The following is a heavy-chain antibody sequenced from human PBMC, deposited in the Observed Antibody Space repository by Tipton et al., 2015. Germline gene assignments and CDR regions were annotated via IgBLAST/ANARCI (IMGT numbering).Heavy chain of an antibody. CDR1: GFTFSNYA. V-gene: IGHV3-23*01. CDR3: ASFYSSGWHNYYYYYGMDV. D-gene: IGHD6-19*01. Sequence: SLRLSCAASGFTFSNYAMSWVRQAPGKGLEWVSGISGSGASTYYADSVKGRFTISRDNAKNSLYLQMNSLRAEDTAVYYCASFYSSGWHNYYYYYGMDVWGQGTTVTVSS. J-gene: IGHJ6*02. CDR2: ISGSGAST.